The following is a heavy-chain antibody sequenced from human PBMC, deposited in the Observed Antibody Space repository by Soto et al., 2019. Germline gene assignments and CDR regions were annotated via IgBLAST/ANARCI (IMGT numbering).Heavy chain of an antibody. V-gene: IGHV3-7*05. Sequence: PGGSLRLSCAASGFTFGPYWMSWVRQAPGQGLEWVANIMSDESEKYYVDSVKGRFTISRDNAKDSLYLQMNSLRVDDTAIYYCARVSTHSGTYFYFDYWGQGALVTVSS. J-gene: IGHJ4*02. CDR1: GFTFGPYW. D-gene: IGHD1-26*01. CDR3: ARVSTHSGTYFYFDY. CDR2: IMSDESEK.